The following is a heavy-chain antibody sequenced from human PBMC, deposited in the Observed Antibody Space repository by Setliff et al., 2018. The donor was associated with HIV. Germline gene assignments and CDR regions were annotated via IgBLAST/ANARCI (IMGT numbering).Heavy chain of an antibody. CDR3: ARLNFWSVLYNWPDP. D-gene: IGHD3-3*01. V-gene: IGHV3-53*01. CDR1: GFNVTDNY. J-gene: IGHJ5*02. Sequence: PGESLRLSCAVSGFNVTDNYMTWVRQAPGKGLEWVSILHRDGGTYSADSVKGRFTISRDNSKNTLYLRMNNLRVDDTAVYYCARLNFWSVLYNWPDPWGQGTLVTVSS. CDR2: LHRDGGT.